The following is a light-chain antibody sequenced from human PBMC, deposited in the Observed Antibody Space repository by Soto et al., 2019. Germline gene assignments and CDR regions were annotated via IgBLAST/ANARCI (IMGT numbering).Light chain of an antibody. CDR3: QQYGTSLFS. CDR1: QSVSSSY. Sequence: VLTQSPGTLSLSPGERATLSCRASQSVSSSYLAWYQQKPGQAPRLLIYGTSSRATGIPDRFSGSGSGTDFTLTISRLEPEDFAVYYCQQYGTSLFSFGPVTMVDIK. J-gene: IGKJ3*01. CDR2: GTS. V-gene: IGKV3-20*01.